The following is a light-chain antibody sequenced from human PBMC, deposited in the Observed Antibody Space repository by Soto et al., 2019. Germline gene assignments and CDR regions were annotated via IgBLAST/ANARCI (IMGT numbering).Light chain of an antibody. V-gene: IGLV2-14*01. CDR3: SGSTSRSSLV. CDR2: EVR. CDR1: MRDVAAYNL. Sequence: QSVLTQPASVSGSAGQSLTISCSGTMRDVAAYNLVSWYQQHPGTAPKLIIYEVRNRPSGLSSRFSGSRSGNTASLTISGLQSQAEGEDDCSGSTSRSSLVYGGGTKVTVL. J-gene: IGLJ3*02.